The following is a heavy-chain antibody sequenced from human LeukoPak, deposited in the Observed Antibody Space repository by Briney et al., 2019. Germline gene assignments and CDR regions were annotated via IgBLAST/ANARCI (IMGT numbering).Heavy chain of an antibody. CDR2: ISSGGATM. J-gene: IGHJ3*02. CDR3: VRVPNSPQASDM. V-gene: IGHV3-48*03. Sequence: GGSLRLSCAASGFTFSSYEMNWARQAPGKGLEWVSYISSGGATMYYADSVKGRFTTSRDNAKNSLFLQMNSLRAEDTAVYYCVRVPNSPQASDMWGQGTMVTVSS. D-gene: IGHD2-21*01. CDR1: GFTFSSYE.